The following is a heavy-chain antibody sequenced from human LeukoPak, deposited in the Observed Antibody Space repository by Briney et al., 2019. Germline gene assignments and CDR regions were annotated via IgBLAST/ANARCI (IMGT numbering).Heavy chain of an antibody. J-gene: IGHJ4*02. V-gene: IGHV3-7*05. D-gene: IGHD3-3*01. CDR1: GFTFSRYW. CDR3: ARDPSNTSGYQIYFDY. CDR2: IKQDGTEK. Sequence: GGSLRLSCAASGFTFSRYWMTWVRQAPGKGLEWVANIKQDGTEKYYVDSVKGRFTISRDNAKNSLYLQMNSLRAEDTAVYYCARDPSNTSGYQIYFDYWGQGTLVTVSS.